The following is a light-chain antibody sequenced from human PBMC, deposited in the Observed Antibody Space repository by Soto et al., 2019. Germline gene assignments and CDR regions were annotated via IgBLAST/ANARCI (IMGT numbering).Light chain of an antibody. CDR1: QSVSSY. Sequence: EIVLTQAPATLSLSPGEGATLSCRASQSVSSYLAWYQQKPGQAPRPLIYGVSSRATGIPDRFSGSGSGTEFTLTISSLQPDDFATYYCQQYNSYSRTFGGGTKVDIK. CDR2: GVS. V-gene: IGKV3-11*01. CDR3: QQYNSYSRT. J-gene: IGKJ4*01.